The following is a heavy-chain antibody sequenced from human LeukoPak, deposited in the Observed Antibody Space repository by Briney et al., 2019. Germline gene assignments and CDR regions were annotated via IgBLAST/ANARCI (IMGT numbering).Heavy chain of an antibody. D-gene: IGHD4-17*01. CDR3: ARDYYGDYYFDY. J-gene: IGHJ4*02. CDR1: GFTFSSYS. Sequence: PGGSLRLSSAASGFTFSSYSMNWVRQASGKGLEWLSSISSSTNYIYYADSVKGRFTISRDNAKSSLYLHINSLRAEDTAAYYCARDYYGDYYFDYWGQGSLVTVSS. V-gene: IGHV3-21*01. CDR2: ISSSTNYI.